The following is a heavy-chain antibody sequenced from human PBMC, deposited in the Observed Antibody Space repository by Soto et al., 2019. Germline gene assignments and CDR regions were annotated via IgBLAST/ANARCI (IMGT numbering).Heavy chain of an antibody. V-gene: IGHV4-59*01. CDR3: ARVFRWCGEPDPYCYYYYMDV. CDR2: IYYSGST. D-gene: IGHD3-10*01. Sequence: QVQLQESGPGLVKPSETLSLTCTVSGGSISSYYWSWLLQPPGKGLEWVGYIYYSGSTNYDPSLKSRVTIEVDTPQNQCSLKLSCVTAADTAVYCCARVFRWCGEPDPYCYYYYMDVWGKGTTVTVSS. J-gene: IGHJ6*03. CDR1: GGSISSYY.